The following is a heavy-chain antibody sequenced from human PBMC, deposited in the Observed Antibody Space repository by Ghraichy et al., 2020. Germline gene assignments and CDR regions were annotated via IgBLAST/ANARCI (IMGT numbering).Heavy chain of an antibody. CDR1: GFTFSSYW. V-gene: IGHV3-74*01. Sequence: GGSLRLSCVASGFTFSSYWMHWVRQVPGKGLEWVSRIKSDGTYTSYADSVTGRFTISRDNAKNMLNLQMNGLRTEDTAVYYCAREGEAYATDCDYWGQGTLVAVSS. J-gene: IGHJ4*02. CDR3: AREGEAYATDCDY. CDR2: IKSDGTYT. D-gene: IGHD2-21*01.